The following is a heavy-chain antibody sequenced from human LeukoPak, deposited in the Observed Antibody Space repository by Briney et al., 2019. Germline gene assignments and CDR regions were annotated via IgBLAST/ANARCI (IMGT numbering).Heavy chain of an antibody. CDR1: GYTFTSYG. CDR2: ISAYNGNT. V-gene: IGHV1-18*01. J-gene: IGHJ6*04. D-gene: IGHD3-10*01. CDR3: ARAGRLWFGESQRLDV. Sequence: ASVKVSCKASGYTFTSYGISWVRQAPGQGLEWMGWISAYNGNTNYAQKLQGRVTMTTDTSTSTAYMELRSLRSDDTAVYYCARAGRLWFGESQRLDVWGKGTTVTISS.